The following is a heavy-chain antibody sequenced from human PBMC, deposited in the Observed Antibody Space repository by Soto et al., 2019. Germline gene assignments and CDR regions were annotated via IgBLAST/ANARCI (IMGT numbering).Heavy chain of an antibody. CDR3: AREGQGYNWNDVSYYGMDV. V-gene: IGHV3-21*01. D-gene: IGHD1-20*01. CDR1: GFTFSSYS. Sequence: PGGSLRLSCAASGFTFSSYSMNWVRQAPGKGLEWVSSISSSSSYIYYAGSVKGRFTISRDNAKNSLYLQMNSLRAEDTAVYYCAREGQGYNWNDVSYYGMDVWGQGTMVTVSS. J-gene: IGHJ6*02. CDR2: ISSSSSYI.